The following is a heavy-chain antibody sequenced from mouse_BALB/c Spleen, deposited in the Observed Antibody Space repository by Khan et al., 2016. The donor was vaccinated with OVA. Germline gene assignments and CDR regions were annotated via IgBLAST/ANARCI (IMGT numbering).Heavy chain of an antibody. CDR2: ISTGGSYT. D-gene: IGHD1-1*01. J-gene: IGHJ3*01. CDR3: AREFFTTGVDTPFAY. CDR1: GFTFSNYA. V-gene: IGHV5-9-3*01. Sequence: EVELVESGGGLVKPGGSLKLSCAVSGFTFSNYAMPWVRQTPEQRLEWVATISTGGSYTYYHDSVQGRSTISRDNATNTPYLQMSSLRSEDAVIYNCAREFFTTGVDTPFAYWGQGTRVTVSA.